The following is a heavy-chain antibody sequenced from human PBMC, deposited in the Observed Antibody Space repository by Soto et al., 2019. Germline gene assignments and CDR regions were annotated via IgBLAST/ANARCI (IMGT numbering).Heavy chain of an antibody. J-gene: IGHJ6*02. CDR2: ISAYNGNT. V-gene: IGHV1-18*01. D-gene: IGHD2-21*01. CDR3: ARDRAIFFPSLYYYYGMDV. CDR1: GYTFTSYG. Sequence: ASVKVSCKASGYTFTSYGISWVRQAPGQGLEWMGWISAYNGNTNYAQKLQGRVTMTTDTSTRTAYMELRSLRSDDTAVYYCARDRAIFFPSLYYYYGMDVWGQGTTVTVSS.